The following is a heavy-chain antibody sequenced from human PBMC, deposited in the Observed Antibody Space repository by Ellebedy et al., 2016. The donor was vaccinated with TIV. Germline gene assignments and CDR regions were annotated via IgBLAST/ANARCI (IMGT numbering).Heavy chain of an antibody. CDR3: ARQTTGITMVRGVIDY. J-gene: IGHJ4*02. CDR2: ISSSSSYI. V-gene: IGHV3-11*06. CDR1: GFTFSDYY. Sequence: GESLKISCAASGFTFSDYYMSWIRQAPGKGLEWVSSISSSSSYIYYADSVKGRFTISRDNSKNTLYLQMNSLRAEDTAVYYCARQTTGITMVRGVIDYWGQGTLVTVSS. D-gene: IGHD3-10*01.